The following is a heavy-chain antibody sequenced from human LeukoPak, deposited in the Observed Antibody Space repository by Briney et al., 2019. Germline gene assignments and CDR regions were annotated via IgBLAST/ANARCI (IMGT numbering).Heavy chain of an antibody. J-gene: IGHJ4*02. Sequence: GGSLRLSCAAPGFTFSSYAMHWVRQAPGKGLEWVALISYDGSNKYYADSVKGRFTISRDNSKNTLYLQMNSLRTEDTAVYYCARARSSGWSCGDYWGQGTLVTVSS. CDR2: ISYDGSNK. V-gene: IGHV3-30*04. CDR1: GFTFSSYA. CDR3: ARARSSGWSCGDY. D-gene: IGHD6-19*01.